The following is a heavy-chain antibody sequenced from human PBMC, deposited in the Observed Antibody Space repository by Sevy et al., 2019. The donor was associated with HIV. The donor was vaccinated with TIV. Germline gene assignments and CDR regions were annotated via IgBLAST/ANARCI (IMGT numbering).Heavy chain of an antibody. J-gene: IGHJ4*02. Sequence: GGSLRLSCAASGFTFSANWMNWVRQAPGKGLEWVANIKGDGSDKHYVDSVEGRFTIPRDNAKNLLYLQMNSLRVEDTAVYYCAHETFGRFESWGRGTLVTVSS. CDR2: IKGDGSDK. CDR1: GFTFSANW. D-gene: IGHD3-16*01. V-gene: IGHV3-7*01. CDR3: AHETFGRFES.